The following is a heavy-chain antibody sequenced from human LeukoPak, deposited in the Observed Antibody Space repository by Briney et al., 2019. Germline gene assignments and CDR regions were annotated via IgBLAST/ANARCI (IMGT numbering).Heavy chain of an antibody. CDR1: GFTFSSYS. V-gene: IGHV3-21*01. CDR2: ISSSSSYI. Sequence: PGGSLRLSCAASGFTFSSYSMNWVRQAPGKGLEWVSSISSSSSYIYYADSVKGRFTISRDNAKNSLYLQMNSLRAEDTAVYYCARQAAAGPFYFDHWGQGTLVTVSS. CDR3: ARQAAAGPFYFDH. J-gene: IGHJ4*02. D-gene: IGHD6-13*01.